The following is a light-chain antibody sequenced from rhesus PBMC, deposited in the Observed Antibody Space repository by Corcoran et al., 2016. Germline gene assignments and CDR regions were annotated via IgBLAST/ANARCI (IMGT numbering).Light chain of an antibody. CDR3: LQYNSDPWT. CDR2: DAS. J-gene: IGKJ1*01. CDR1: QGISNY. Sequence: DIQMTQSPSSLSASVGDRVTITCRASQGISNYLSWYQQKPGKAPKLLIYDASTLKSGVPSRFSGSGSGTDVTLTISSLQPEDFATDYCLQYNSDPWTFGQGTKVEIK. V-gene: IGKV1-43*02.